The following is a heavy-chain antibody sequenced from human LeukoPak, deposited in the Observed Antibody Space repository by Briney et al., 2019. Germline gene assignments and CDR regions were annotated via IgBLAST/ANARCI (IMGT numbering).Heavy chain of an antibody. CDR3: ARQRVMLTGTGGTWIDP. D-gene: IGHD1/OR15-1a*01. Sequence: GGSLRLSCVASGFTFSSYNMIWVRQAPGKGLEWVSGLSGSGRATYYAHSVKGRFTISRENSKNAMFLQMNSLRVDDTAVYYCARQRVMLTGTGGTWIDPWGQGTLVTVSS. CDR2: LSGSGRAT. V-gene: IGHV3-23*01. J-gene: IGHJ5*02. CDR1: GFTFSSYN.